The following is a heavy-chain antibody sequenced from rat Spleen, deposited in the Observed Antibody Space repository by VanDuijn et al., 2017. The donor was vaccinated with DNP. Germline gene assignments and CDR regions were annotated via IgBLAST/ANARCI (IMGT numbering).Heavy chain of an antibody. CDR3: ARHVLPLRVWDY. Sequence: EVQLVESGGGLAQPGRSLKLSCAASGFTFSDYYMAWVRRAPTKGLEWVAYISYDGVSTYNGGSEKGRFTISRDIAKNTLYLEMNSLRSEDMATYYCARHVLPLRVWDYWGQGVMVTVSS. CDR1: GFTFSDYY. CDR2: ISYDGVST. D-gene: IGHD1-4*01. J-gene: IGHJ2*01. V-gene: IGHV5-22*01.